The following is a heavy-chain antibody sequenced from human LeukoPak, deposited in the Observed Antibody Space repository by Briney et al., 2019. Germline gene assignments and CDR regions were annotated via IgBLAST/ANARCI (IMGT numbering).Heavy chain of an antibody. CDR1: GGTFSSYA. V-gene: IGHV1-69*06. J-gene: IGHJ4*02. D-gene: IGHD3-10*01. CDR3: ARGFGELLRFPFDY. Sequence: GASVKVSCKASGGTFSSYAISWVRQAPGQGLEWMGGIIPIFGTANYAQKFQGRVTITADKSTSTAYMELSSLRSEDTAVYYCARGFGELLRFPFDYWGQGTPVTVSS. CDR2: IIPIFGTA.